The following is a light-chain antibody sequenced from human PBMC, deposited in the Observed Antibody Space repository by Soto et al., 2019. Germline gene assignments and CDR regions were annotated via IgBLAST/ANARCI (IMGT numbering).Light chain of an antibody. CDR1: QSIDRW. Sequence: DIQMTQSPSTLSASVGDRVTIICRASQSIDRWLAWYQQKPGKAPKLLIFDASSLESGVPSRFSGSRSGTEITLTIRTLQPDDFATYYCQQYNAFPITFGQGTRLEIK. CDR2: DAS. V-gene: IGKV1-5*02. CDR3: QQYNAFPIT. J-gene: IGKJ5*01.